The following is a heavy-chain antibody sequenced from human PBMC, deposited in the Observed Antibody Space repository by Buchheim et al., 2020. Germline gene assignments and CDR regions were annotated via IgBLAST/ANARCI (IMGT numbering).Heavy chain of an antibody. CDR2: VTSIGTT. D-gene: IGHD3-16*01. J-gene: IGHJ4*02. Sequence: EVQLLESGGGLVQPGGSLRLSCAASGFTFSSSTMGWVRQAPGKGLEWVATVTSIGTTYYVDSVKGRFTISRDGYRGMVSLQMNSLRVDDTAVYYCANGGRHVDSCGQGT. V-gene: IGHV3-23*01. CDR3: ANGGRHVDS. CDR1: GFTFSSST.